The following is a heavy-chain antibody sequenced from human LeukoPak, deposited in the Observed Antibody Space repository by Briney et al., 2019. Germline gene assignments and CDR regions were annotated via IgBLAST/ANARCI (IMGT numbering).Heavy chain of an antibody. Sequence: SVKVSCKASGGTFSSYAISWVRQAPGQGLEWMGGIIPISGTANYAQKFQGRVTITTDESTSTAYMELSSLRSEDTAVYYCARGPNWNYDWFDPWGQGTLVTVSS. CDR1: GGTFSSYA. CDR2: IIPISGTA. V-gene: IGHV1-69*05. CDR3: ARGPNWNYDWFDP. J-gene: IGHJ5*02. D-gene: IGHD1-7*01.